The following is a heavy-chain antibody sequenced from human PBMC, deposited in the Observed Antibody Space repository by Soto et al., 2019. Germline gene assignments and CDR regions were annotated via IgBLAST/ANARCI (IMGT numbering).Heavy chain of an antibody. D-gene: IGHD4-17*01. J-gene: IGHJ3*02. CDR2: FYYSGST. CDR1: GGSISSGSYY. CDR3: ARQPTTVTTVGAFDI. V-gene: IGHV4-39*01. Sequence: SETLSLTCTVSGGSISSGSYYWDWIRQPPGKGLEWIGSFYYSGSTYYNPSLKSRVTISVDTSKNQFSLKLSSVTATDTAVYYCARQPTTVTTVGAFDIWGQGXMVTV.